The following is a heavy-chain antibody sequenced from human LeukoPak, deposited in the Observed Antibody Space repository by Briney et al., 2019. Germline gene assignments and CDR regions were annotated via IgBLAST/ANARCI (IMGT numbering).Heavy chain of an antibody. J-gene: IGHJ4*02. CDR1: GFTFRGYW. D-gene: IGHD6-6*01. Sequence: PGGSLRLSCAASGFTFRGYWMSWVRQAPGKGGEWVANIKEDGSEKYYVDSVKGRFTISRDNAKNSLNLQMDSLRVEDTAVYYCTRGDSSSKIDYWGQGTLVTVSS. V-gene: IGHV3-7*01. CDR3: TRGDSSSKIDY. CDR2: IKEDGSEK.